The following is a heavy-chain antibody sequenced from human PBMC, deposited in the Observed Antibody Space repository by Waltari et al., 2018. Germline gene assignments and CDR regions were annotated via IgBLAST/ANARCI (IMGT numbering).Heavy chain of an antibody. V-gene: IGHV1-69*12. J-gene: IGHJ4*02. CDR2: ISPIFGTA. D-gene: IGHD6-19*01. Sequence: QVQLVQSGAEVKKPGSSVKVSCKASGGTFSSYAISWVRQAPGQGLEWMGGISPIFGTANSAQKFQGRVTITADESTSTAYMELSSLRSEDTAVYYCARDLGQGWGQTFGYWGQGTLVTVSS. CDR1: GGTFSSYA. CDR3: ARDLGQGWGQTFGY.